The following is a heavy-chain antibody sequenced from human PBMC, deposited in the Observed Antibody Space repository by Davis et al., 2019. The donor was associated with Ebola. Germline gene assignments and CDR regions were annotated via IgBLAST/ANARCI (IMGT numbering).Heavy chain of an antibody. J-gene: IGHJ5*01. Sequence: PGGSLRLSCAASGFTFSLTDMNWFRQAPGRGLEWVSNINGGAWSTSYADSVQGRFTISRDNPKNMLYLQMDGLGIEDTAQYYCAGDPIWEVGSWGRGTPVTVSP. V-gene: IGHV3-23*01. D-gene: IGHD1-26*01. CDR3: AGDPIWEVGS. CDR2: INGGAWST. CDR1: GFTFSLTD.